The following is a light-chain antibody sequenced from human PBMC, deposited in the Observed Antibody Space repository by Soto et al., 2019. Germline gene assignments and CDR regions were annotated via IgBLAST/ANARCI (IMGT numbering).Light chain of an antibody. J-gene: IGKJ1*01. V-gene: IGKV4-1*01. Sequence: EIVLTQSPGTLSLSPGERATLSCRASQSVDTNYLAWYQQKPGQPPKLLIYWASTRESGVPDRFSGSGSGTDFTLTISSLQAEGVAVYYCQQYYSTPRTFGQGTKVDIK. CDR3: QQYYSTPRT. CDR1: QSVDTNY. CDR2: WAS.